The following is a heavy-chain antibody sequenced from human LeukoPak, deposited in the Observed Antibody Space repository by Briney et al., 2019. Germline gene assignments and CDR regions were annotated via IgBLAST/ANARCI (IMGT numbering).Heavy chain of an antibody. J-gene: IGHJ4*02. CDR2: INHSGST. CDR1: GGSFSDYY. Sequence: SETLSLTCAVYGGSFSDYYWSWIRQPPGKGLEWIGEINHSGSTNYNPSLKSRVTISVDTSKNQFSLKLSSVTAADTAVYYCARSSPRNYDGYWGQGTLVTVSS. CDR3: ARSSPRNYDGY. V-gene: IGHV4-34*01.